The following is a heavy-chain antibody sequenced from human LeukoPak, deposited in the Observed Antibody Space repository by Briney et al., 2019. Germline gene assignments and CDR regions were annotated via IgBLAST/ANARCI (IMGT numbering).Heavy chain of an antibody. Sequence: PGGSLRLSCAASGFTFSSYAMSWVRQAPGKGLEWVSAISGSGGSTYYADSVKGRFTVSRDNAKTSLYLQMNSLRVEDTAFYYCVKEGYSGTYDKLDGPSGSWGQGTLVTVSS. V-gene: IGHV3-23*01. CDR1: GFTFSSYA. D-gene: IGHD1-26*01. CDR2: ISGSGGST. J-gene: IGHJ5*02. CDR3: VKEGYSGTYDKLDGPSGS.